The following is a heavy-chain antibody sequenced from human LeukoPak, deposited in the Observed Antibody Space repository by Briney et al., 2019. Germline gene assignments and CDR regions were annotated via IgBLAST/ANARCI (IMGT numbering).Heavy chain of an antibody. CDR3: ARGAFYCSSTSCCIDY. J-gene: IGHJ4*02. CDR2: IYSGGST. Sequence: GGSLRLSCAASGFTVSSNYMSWVRQAPGKGLEWVSVIYSGGSTYYADSVKGRFTISRDNSKNTLYLQMNSLRAEDTAVYYCARGAFYCSSTSCCIDYWGQGTLVTVSS. D-gene: IGHD2-2*01. CDR1: GFTVSSNY. V-gene: IGHV3-66*01.